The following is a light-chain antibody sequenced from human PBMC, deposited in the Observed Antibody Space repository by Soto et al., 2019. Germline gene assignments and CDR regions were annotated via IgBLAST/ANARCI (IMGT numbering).Light chain of an antibody. J-gene: IGKJ5*01. CDR2: AAS. CDR1: QSVSSN. CDR3: QQYDNWPPIT. Sequence: EIVLTQSPVTLSVSPGERATLSCRASQSVSSNLAWYQHKHGQAPRLLIYAASTRATGIPARFSGSGSGTEFTLTISSLQSEDFAVYYCQQYDNWPPITFGQGTRLEIK. V-gene: IGKV3-15*01.